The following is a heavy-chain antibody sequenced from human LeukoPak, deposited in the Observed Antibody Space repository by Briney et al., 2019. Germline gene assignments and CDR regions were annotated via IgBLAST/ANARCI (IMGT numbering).Heavy chain of an antibody. CDR2: IYYSGST. D-gene: IGHD2-21*02. CDR1: GISISSYY. Sequence: SETLSLTCSVSGISISSYYWSWIRQPPGKGLEWIGYIYYSGSTNYNPSLKSRVTISVDTSKNQFSLKLSSVTAADTAVYYCARQHAYCGGDCYSWYYYYGMDVWGQGTTVTVSS. V-gene: IGHV4-59*08. CDR3: ARQHAYCGGDCYSWYYYYGMDV. J-gene: IGHJ6*02.